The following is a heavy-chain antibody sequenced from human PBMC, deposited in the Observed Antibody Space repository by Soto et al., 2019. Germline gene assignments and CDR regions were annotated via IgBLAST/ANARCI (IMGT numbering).Heavy chain of an antibody. J-gene: IGHJ4*02. CDR1: VFTFSSYG. D-gene: IGHD2-2*02. Sequence: QVQLVESGGGVVQPGRSLRLSCAASVFTFSSYGMHWVRQAPGKGLEWVAIIWYDGSNKYYADSVKGRFTISRDNSKNTLYLQMNSLRAEDTAMYYCARDFDDVIPAAIGYWGQGTLVTVSS. V-gene: IGHV3-33*01. CDR2: IWYDGSNK. CDR3: ARDFDDVIPAAIGY.